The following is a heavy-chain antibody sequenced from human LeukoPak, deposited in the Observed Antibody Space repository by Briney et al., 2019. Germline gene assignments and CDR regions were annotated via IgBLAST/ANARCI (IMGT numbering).Heavy chain of an antibody. D-gene: IGHD3-3*01. J-gene: IGHJ4*02. V-gene: IGHV3-30*18. CDR1: KFTFSHYG. Sequence: GGSLRLSCTASKFTFSHYGMQWVRQAPGKGLEWVAVISSDGSIKVYADSVKGRFTLSRDNSINAVDLQMNSLRAEDTAVYYCVKEYHSRGFGAYFDYWGQGTLVTVSS. CDR2: ISSDGSIK. CDR3: VKEYHSRGFGAYFDY.